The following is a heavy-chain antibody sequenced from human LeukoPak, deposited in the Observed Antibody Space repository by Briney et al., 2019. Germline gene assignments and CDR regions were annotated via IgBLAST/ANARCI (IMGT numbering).Heavy chain of an antibody. Sequence: NPSETLSLTCAVSGVSMGSGGYSWSWVRQAPGKGLEWIGYIYHSGSSYYNPSLKSRVTIPMDRSKNQVSLRLTSLTAADTAVYYCVSACCGGDCYHSPLANWGPGILVIVSS. D-gene: IGHD2-21*02. CDR1: GVSMGSGGYS. V-gene: IGHV4-30-2*01. CDR3: VSACCGGDCYHSPLAN. J-gene: IGHJ4*02. CDR2: IYHSGSS.